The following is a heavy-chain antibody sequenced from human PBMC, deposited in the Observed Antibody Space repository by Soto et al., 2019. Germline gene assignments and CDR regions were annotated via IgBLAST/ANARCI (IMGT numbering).Heavy chain of an antibody. CDR3: ARVHCSGGSCYIDY. D-gene: IGHD2-15*01. CDR2: IYYSGST. J-gene: IGHJ4*02. V-gene: IGHV4-59*01. CDR1: GGSISSYY. Sequence: QVQLQESGPGLVKPSETLSLTCTVSGGSISSYYWSWIRQPPGKGLEWIGYIYYSGSTNYNPSLKSRVTISVDTSKNQFSLKLSSVTAADTAVYYCARVHCSGGSCYIDYWGQGTLVTVSS.